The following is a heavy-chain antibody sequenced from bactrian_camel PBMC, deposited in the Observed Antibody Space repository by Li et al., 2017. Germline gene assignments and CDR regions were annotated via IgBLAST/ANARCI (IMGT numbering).Heavy chain of an antibody. D-gene: IGHD1*01. CDR2: INSDGSNT. J-gene: IGHJ4*01. CDR1: GSTFSSTY. CDR3: ATSGMDWVLGFAH. V-gene: IGHV3-2*01. Sequence: HVQLVESGGGLVQPGGSLRLSCAASGSTFSSTYMRWVRQAPGKTLEWVSSINSDGSNTYYADSVKGRFTISRDNAKNTVYLQVDSLKSEDTALYYCATSGMDWVLGFAHWGQGTQVTVS.